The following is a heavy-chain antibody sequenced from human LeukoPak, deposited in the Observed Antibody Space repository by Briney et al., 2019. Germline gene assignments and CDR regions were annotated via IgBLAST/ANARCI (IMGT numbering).Heavy chain of an antibody. CDR3: AKEASSYDFWSGYYRY. Sequence: GGSLRLSCAASGFTFSSYAMSWVRQAPGKGLEWASAISGSGGSTYYADSVKGRFTISRDNSRNTLYLQMNSLRAEDTAVYYCAKEASSYDFWSGYYRYWGQGTLVTVSS. CDR2: ISGSGGST. J-gene: IGHJ4*02. D-gene: IGHD3-3*01. V-gene: IGHV3-23*01. CDR1: GFTFSSYA.